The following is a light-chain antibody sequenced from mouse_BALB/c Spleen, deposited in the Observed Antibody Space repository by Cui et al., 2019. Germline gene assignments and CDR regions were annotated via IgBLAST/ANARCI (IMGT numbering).Light chain of an antibody. V-gene: IGKV12-46*01. CDR2: AAT. CDR1: ENIYSN. Sequence: DIQMPQSPASLSVSVGELVTITCRASENIYSNLAWYQQKQGKSPQLLIYAATNLADGVPSRFSGSGSGSPYSLKINSLQSEDVGSYYCQQFWGTPFTFGSGTKLEIK. J-gene: IGKJ4*01. CDR3: QQFWGTPFT.